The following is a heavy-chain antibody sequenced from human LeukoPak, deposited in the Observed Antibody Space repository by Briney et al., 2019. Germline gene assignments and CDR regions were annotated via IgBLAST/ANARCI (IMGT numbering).Heavy chain of an antibody. V-gene: IGHV1-46*01. D-gene: IGHD2-2*02. CDR1: GYTFTSYY. CDR2: INPSGCST. J-gene: IGHJ6*02. Sequence: ASVKASCKASGYTFTSYYMHSVRQAPGQRLEGMGIINPSGCSTSYAQKFQGGVTMTRDTSTSTVYMELSSLRSEDTAVYYCAGPRYCSSTSCYTRDYYYGMDVWGQGTTVTVSS. CDR3: AGPRYCSSTSCYTRDYYYGMDV.